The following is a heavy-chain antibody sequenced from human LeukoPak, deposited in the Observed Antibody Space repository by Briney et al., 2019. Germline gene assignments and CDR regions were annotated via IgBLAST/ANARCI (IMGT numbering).Heavy chain of an antibody. V-gene: IGHV3-21*01. CDR1: GFTFSSYS. Sequence: GGSLRLSCAASGFTFSSYSMNWVRQAPGKGLEWVSSISSSSYIYYADSVKGRFTISRDNAKNSLYLQMNSLRAEDTAVYYCARPYDFWSGYYTGEGYSDYWGQGTLVTVSS. D-gene: IGHD3-3*01. CDR3: ARPYDFWSGYYTGEGYSDY. CDR2: ISSSSYI. J-gene: IGHJ4*02.